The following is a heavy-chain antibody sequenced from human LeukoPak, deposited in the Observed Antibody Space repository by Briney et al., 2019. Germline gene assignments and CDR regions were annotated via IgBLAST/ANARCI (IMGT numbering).Heavy chain of an antibody. CDR2: IYYSGST. CDR1: GGSISSYY. V-gene: IGHV4-39*01. CDR3: ARLSVPISAAGTGYDY. J-gene: IGHJ4*02. D-gene: IGHD6-13*01. Sequence: PSETLSLTCTVSGGSISSYYWGWIRQPPGKGLEWIGSIYYSGSTYYNPSLKSRVTISVDTSKNQFSLKLSSVTAADTAVYYCARLSVPISAAGTGYDYWGQGTLVTVSS.